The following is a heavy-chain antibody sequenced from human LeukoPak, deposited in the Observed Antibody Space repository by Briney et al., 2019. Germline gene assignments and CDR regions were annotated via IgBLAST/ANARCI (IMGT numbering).Heavy chain of an antibody. CDR3: ARGSGETGGYYYVY. Sequence: GASVKVSCKASGGSFSRYAISWVRQAPGQGLEWMGGIIPMFGTANYAQKFQGRVTITADESTRTAYMELRTLRSEDTAIYYCARGSGETGGYYYVYWGRGPPVTVSS. V-gene: IGHV1-69*13. D-gene: IGHD3-22*01. J-gene: IGHJ4*02. CDR2: IIPMFGTA. CDR1: GGSFSRYA.